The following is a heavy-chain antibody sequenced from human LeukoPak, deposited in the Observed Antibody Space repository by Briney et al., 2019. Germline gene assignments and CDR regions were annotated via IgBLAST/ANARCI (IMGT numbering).Heavy chain of an antibody. J-gene: IGHJ4*02. CDR3: AKDGLYYDGSEHVYYFDS. V-gene: IGHV3-23*01. CDR2: IIYSGGAT. D-gene: IGHD3-22*01. CDR1: GFTFSRSA. Sequence: GGSLRLSCAASGFTFSRSAMTWVRQGPGTGLEFVASIIYSGGATYYADSVKGRFTISRDNSKNTLYLQMNSLRAEDTALYYCAKDGLYYDGSEHVYYFDSWGQGTLVSVSS.